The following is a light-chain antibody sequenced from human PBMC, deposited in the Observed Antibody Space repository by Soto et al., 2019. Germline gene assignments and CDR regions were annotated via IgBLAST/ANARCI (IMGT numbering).Light chain of an antibody. CDR3: QQRSNRPWT. V-gene: IGKV3-11*01. CDR2: DAS. Sequence: EIVLTQSPATLSLYPGERATLSCRASQSVSSYLAWYQQKPGQAPRLLIYDASNRATGIPARFSGSGSGTDFTLTISSLEPEDFAVYYCQQRSNRPWTFGQGTKV. J-gene: IGKJ1*01. CDR1: QSVSSY.